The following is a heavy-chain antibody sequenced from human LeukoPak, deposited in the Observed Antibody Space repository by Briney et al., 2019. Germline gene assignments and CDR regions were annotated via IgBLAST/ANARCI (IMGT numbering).Heavy chain of an antibody. Sequence: SETLSLTCTVSGGSISSSNYYWGWIRQPPGKGLEWIGSIYYSGSTYYNPSLKSRVTISVDTSKNQFSLKLSSVTAADTAVYYCARLELARRYCTSTSCVYDAFDIWGQGTVVTVSS. V-gene: IGHV4-39*01. CDR3: ARLELARRYCTSTSCVYDAFDI. CDR2: IYYSGST. CDR1: GGSISSSNYY. J-gene: IGHJ3*02. D-gene: IGHD2-2*01.